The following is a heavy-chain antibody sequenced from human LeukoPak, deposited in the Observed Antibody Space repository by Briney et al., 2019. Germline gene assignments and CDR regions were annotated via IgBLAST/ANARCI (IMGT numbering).Heavy chain of an antibody. CDR2: IYYSGGT. CDR1: GGSISSSSYY. J-gene: IGHJ5*02. D-gene: IGHD3-22*01. V-gene: IGHV4-39*01. Sequence: PSETLSLTCTVSGGSISSSSYYWGWIRQPPGKGLEWIGRIYYSGGTYYNPSLKSRFTISVETSKHKFSLKLSSVTAAHTAVYYCARPGYYYDSSGYSSWGQGKLVTVSS. CDR3: ARPGYYYDSSGYSS.